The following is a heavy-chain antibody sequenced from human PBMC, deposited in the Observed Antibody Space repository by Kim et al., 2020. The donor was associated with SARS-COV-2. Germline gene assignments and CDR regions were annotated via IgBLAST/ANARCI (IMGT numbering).Heavy chain of an antibody. CDR2: ISGSGGST. CDR3: AKARARLLGYYYYGMDV. J-gene: IGHJ6*01. CDR1: GFTFSSYA. V-gene: IGHV3-23*01. Sequence: GGSLRLSCAASGFTFSSYAMSWVRQAPGKGLEWVSAISGSGGSTYYADSVKGRFTISRDNSKNTLYLQMNSLRAEDTAGYYCAKARARLLGYYYYGMDVWGQGTTVTVSS. D-gene: IGHD2-8*02.